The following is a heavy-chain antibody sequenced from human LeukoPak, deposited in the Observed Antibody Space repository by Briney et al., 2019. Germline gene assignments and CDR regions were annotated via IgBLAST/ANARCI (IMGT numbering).Heavy chain of an antibody. CDR1: GFSVSSNY. Sequence: GGSLRLSCAASGFSVSSNYMSWVRQAPGKGLEWVSVIYSGGSTYYADSVKGRFTISRDNSKNTLYLQMNSLRAEDTAVYYCARGVSCSGGSCYGYWGQGTLVTLSS. V-gene: IGHV3-66*01. CDR3: ARGVSCSGGSCYGY. J-gene: IGHJ4*02. D-gene: IGHD2-15*01. CDR2: IYSGGST.